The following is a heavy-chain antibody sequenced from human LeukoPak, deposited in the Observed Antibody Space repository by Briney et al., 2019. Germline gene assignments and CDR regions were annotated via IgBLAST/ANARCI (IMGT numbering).Heavy chain of an antibody. CDR2: ISAYNGNT. V-gene: IGHV1-18*01. CDR3: ASSNPDYGGNSGDFDY. Sequence: ASVKVSCKASGYTFTSYGISWVRQAPGQGLEWMGWISAYNGNTNYAQKLQGRVTMTTDTSTSTAYMELRSLRSDDTAVYYCASSNPDYGGNSGDFDYWGQGTLVTVPS. D-gene: IGHD4-23*01. CDR1: GYTFTSYG. J-gene: IGHJ4*02.